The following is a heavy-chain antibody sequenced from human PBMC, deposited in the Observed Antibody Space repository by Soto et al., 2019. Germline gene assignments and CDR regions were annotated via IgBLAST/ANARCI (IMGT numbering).Heavy chain of an antibody. CDR3: ARVTVGAPRIDY. V-gene: IGHV4-59*01. CDR1: GGSISSYY. CDR2: IYYSGST. D-gene: IGHD1-26*01. Sequence: LSLTCTVSGGSISSYYWSWIRQPPGKGLEWIGYIYYSGSTNYNPSLKSRVTISVDTSKNQFSLKLSSVTAADTAVYYCARVTVGAPRIDYWGQGTLVTVSS. J-gene: IGHJ4*02.